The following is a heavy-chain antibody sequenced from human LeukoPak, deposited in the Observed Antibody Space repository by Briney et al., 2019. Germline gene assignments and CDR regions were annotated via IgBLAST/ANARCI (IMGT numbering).Heavy chain of an antibody. J-gene: IGHJ5*02. CDR1: AGSISSYY. CDR3: ARVVGFYDSSAFDL. CDR2: VYYTGST. V-gene: IGHV4-59*01. Sequence: SETLSLTCTVSAGSISSYYWSWIWQPPGKGLEWIGYVYYTGSTNYNPSLNSRVTMSIDTSKNQFSLRLSSVTAADTAVYYCARVVGFYDSSAFDLWGQGTLVTVSS. D-gene: IGHD3-22*01.